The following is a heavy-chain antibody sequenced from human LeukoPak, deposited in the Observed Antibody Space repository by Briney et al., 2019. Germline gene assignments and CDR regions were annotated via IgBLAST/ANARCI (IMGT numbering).Heavy chain of an antibody. CDR2: ISAYNGYT. J-gene: IGHJ3*02. Sequence: ASVKVSCKASGNSFNSYYIHWVRQAPGQGLEWMGWISAYNGYTNYAQKLQGRVTITTDTSTSTAYMELRSLRSDDTAVYYCARAGWYELPRYAFDIWGQGTMVTVSS. CDR3: ARAGWYELPRYAFDI. V-gene: IGHV1-18*04. D-gene: IGHD6-19*01. CDR1: GNSFNSYY.